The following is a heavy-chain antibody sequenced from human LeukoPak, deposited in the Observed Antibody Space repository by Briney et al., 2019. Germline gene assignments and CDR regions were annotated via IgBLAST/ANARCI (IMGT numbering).Heavy chain of an antibody. Sequence: GGSLRLSCAASGFTFSNAWMSWVRQTPGKGLEWVGRIKSKTDGGTTDYAAPVKGRFTISRDDSKNTLYLQMNSLKTEDTAVYYCTTDGAYNWNDVAWFDPWGQGTLVTVSS. D-gene: IGHD1-1*01. J-gene: IGHJ5*02. CDR1: GFTFSNAW. CDR3: TTDGAYNWNDVAWFDP. CDR2: IKSKTDGGTT. V-gene: IGHV3-15*01.